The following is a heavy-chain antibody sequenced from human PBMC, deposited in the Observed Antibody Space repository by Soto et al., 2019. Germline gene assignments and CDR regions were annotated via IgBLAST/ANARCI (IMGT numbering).Heavy chain of an antibody. J-gene: IGHJ6*02. Sequence: PAGSLRLSGAAGGCTFSSYEVNWVRQAPGKGLEWVSYISSSGSTIYYADSVKGRFTISRDNAKNSLYLQMNSLRAEDTAVYYCARGLPMDVWGQGTTVTVSS. CDR1: GCTFSSYE. CDR3: ARGLPMDV. V-gene: IGHV3-48*03. CDR2: ISSSGSTI.